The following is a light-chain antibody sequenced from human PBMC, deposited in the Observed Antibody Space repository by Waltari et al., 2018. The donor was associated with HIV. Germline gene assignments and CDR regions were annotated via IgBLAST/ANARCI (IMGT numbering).Light chain of an antibody. Sequence: QSVLTQPPSVSAAPGQKVTISCSGRNSNIGNELVSWYQQLPGTAPKLLISDNHERPSGIPNRFSGSKSGTSATLDITGLQTGDEADYYCGTWDSSLRVYVFGTGTKVTVL. CDR1: NSNIGNEL. CDR3: GTWDSSLRVYV. CDR2: DNH. V-gene: IGLV1-51*01. J-gene: IGLJ1*01.